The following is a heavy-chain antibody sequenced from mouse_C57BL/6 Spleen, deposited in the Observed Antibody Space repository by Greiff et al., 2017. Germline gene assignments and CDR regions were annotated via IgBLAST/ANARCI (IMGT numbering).Heavy chain of an antibody. CDR1: GYTFTSYW. D-gene: IGHD1-1*01. CDR2: IDPSDSYT. V-gene: IGHV1-50*01. Sequence: VQLQQPGAELVKPGASVKLSCKASGYTFTSYWMQWVKQRPGQGLEWIGEIDPSDSYTNYNQKFKGKATLTVDTSSSTAYMQLSSLTSEDSAVYYCARGGFTVVAGPYYFDYWGQGTTLTVSS. J-gene: IGHJ2*01. CDR3: ARGGFTVVAGPYYFDY.